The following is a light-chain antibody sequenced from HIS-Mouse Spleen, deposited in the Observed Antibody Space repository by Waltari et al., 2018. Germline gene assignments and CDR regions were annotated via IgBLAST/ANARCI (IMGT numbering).Light chain of an antibody. CDR2: HDS. CDR3: QAWDSSYSV. CDR1: KLGDTY. Sequence: SYELTQPPSVSVSPGQTASITCSGDKLGDTYACWYQQKPGKSPVLVIYHDSKRPSGIPERFSGSNSGNTATLTVSGTQAMDEADYYCQAWDSSYSVFGGGTKLTVL. J-gene: IGLJ2*01. V-gene: IGLV3-1*01.